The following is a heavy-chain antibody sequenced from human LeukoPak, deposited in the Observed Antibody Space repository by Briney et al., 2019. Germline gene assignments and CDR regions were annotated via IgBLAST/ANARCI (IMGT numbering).Heavy chain of an antibody. CDR3: ARDGEKQFDY. D-gene: IGHD2-21*01. J-gene: IGHJ4*02. CDR2: IYYTGST. CDR1: GGSISSYY. V-gene: IGHV4-59*01. Sequence: SETLSLTCIVSGGSISSYYWSWIRQPPGKGLEWIGYIYYTGSTNYNPSLKSRVTISVDTSKNQFSLKLSSVTAADTAVYYCARDGEKQFDYWGQGTLVTVSS.